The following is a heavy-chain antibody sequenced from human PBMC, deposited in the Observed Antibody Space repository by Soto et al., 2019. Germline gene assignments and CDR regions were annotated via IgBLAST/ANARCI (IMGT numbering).Heavy chain of an antibody. V-gene: IGHV3-48*02. D-gene: IGHD3-3*01. CDR1: GLTLSTSS. CDR3: ARELYYDFWSGYEMYYGMDV. J-gene: IGHJ6*02. Sequence: PGGSLRLSCAASGLTLSTSSMNWVRQAPGKGLEWISYIRRHTSVTAYADSVKGRFTISRDSAKNSLYLQMNSLRDEDTAVYYCARELYYDFWSGYEMYYGMDVWGQGTLVTVSS. CDR2: IRRHTSVT.